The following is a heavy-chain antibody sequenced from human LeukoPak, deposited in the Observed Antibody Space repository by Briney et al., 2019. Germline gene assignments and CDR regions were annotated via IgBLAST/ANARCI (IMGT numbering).Heavy chain of an antibody. CDR3: ARGYDPPPYYYYYGMDV. J-gene: IGHJ6*02. V-gene: IGHV1-2*02. D-gene: IGHD3-3*01. Sequence: ASVNVSCKASGYTFSGYYMHWVRQAPGQGLEWMGWINPNSGGTNYAQKFQGRVTMTRDTSISTAYMELSRLRSDDTAVYYCARGYDPPPYYYYYGMDVWGQGTTVTVSS. CDR1: GYTFSGYY. CDR2: INPNSGGT.